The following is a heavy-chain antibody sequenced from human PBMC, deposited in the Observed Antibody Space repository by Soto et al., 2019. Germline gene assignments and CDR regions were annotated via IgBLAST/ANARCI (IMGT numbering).Heavy chain of an antibody. CDR2: INHSGST. J-gene: IGHJ5*02. D-gene: IGHD2-15*01. CDR1: GGSFSGYY. Sequence: QVQLQQWGAGLLKPSETLSLTCAVYGGSFSGYYWSWIRQPPGKGLEWIGEINHSGSTNYNPSLKSRVTISVDTSKTQFSLKLSSVTAADTAVYYCARRGPPRYCSGGSCYSRWFDPWGQGTLVTVSS. CDR3: ARRGPPRYCSGGSCYSRWFDP. V-gene: IGHV4-34*01.